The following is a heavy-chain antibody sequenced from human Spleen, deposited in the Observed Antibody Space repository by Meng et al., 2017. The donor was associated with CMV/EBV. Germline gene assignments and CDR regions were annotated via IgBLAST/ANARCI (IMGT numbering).Heavy chain of an antibody. CDR1: GLTFSHAW. CDR2: IKSTTDGGTT. D-gene: IGHD1-26*01. Sequence: GESLKISGAVSGLTFSHAWMSWVRQAPGKGLEWVGRIKSTTDGGTTDYAEPVKGRFTISRDDSKNTVHLQMNSLKSEDTAVYYCATTQVGAPDYWGQGTLVTVSS. CDR3: ATTQVGAPDY. V-gene: IGHV3-15*01. J-gene: IGHJ4*02.